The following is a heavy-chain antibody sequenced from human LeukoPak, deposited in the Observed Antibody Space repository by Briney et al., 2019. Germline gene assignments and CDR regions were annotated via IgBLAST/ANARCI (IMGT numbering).Heavy chain of an antibody. CDR2: ISSSSSYI. V-gene: IGHV3-21*01. CDR1: GFTFSSYS. Sequence: GGSLRLSCAASGFTFSSYSMNWVRQAPGKGLEWVSSISSSSSYIFYADSLKGRFTISRDNAKNSLYLQMNSLKAEDTAVYYCARVGEGELGNWFDPWGQGTLVTVSS. CDR3: ARVGEGELGNWFDP. D-gene: IGHD3-10*01. J-gene: IGHJ5*02.